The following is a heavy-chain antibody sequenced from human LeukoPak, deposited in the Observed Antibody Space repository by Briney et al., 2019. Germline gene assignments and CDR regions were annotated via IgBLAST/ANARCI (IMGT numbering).Heavy chain of an antibody. V-gene: IGHV3-23*01. CDR1: GFTFNPYA. Sequence: GGSLRLSCAASGFTFNPYAMSWVRQAPGRGLEWVAVIDGVGDRTYYADSVKGRFTISRDNSKDTLFLQMNSLKADDTAVYYCAKASRQAAVASPPDYWGQGTMVTVSS. CDR2: IDGVGDRT. J-gene: IGHJ3*01. D-gene: IGHD6-19*01. CDR3: AKASRQAAVASPPDY.